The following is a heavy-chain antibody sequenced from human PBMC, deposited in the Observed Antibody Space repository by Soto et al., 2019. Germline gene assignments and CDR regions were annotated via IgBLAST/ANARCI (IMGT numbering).Heavy chain of an antibody. D-gene: IGHD6-13*01. CDR3: AAGIAAAGPGFDC. CDR2: VSSSGSTI. J-gene: IGHJ4*02. CDR1: GFTFSSYE. V-gene: IGHV3-48*03. Sequence: PGGSLRLSCAASGFTFSSYEMNWVRQAPGKGLEWVSYVSSSGSTIYYADSVKGRFTISRDNAKNSLYLQMNSLRAEDPAVYYCAAGIAAAGPGFDCWGQATLVTVS.